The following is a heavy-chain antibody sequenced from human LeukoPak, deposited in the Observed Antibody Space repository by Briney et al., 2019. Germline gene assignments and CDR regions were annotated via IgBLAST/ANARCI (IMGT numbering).Heavy chain of an antibody. J-gene: IGHJ2*01. CDR3: ARKTSGSSDWYFDL. V-gene: IGHV3-20*04. CDR1: GFTFDDYG. CDR2: INWNGGST. D-gene: IGHD1-26*01. Sequence: PGGSLRLSCAASGFTFDDYGMSWARQAPGKGLEWVSGINWNGGSTGYADSVKGRFTISRDNAKNSLYLQMNSLRAEDTALYYCARKTSGSSDWYFDLWGRGTLVTVSS.